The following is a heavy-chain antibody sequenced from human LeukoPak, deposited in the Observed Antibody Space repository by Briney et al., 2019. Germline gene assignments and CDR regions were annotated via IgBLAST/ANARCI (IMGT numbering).Heavy chain of an antibody. CDR3: ARSGSGSYFGY. J-gene: IGHJ4*02. Sequence: PSETLSLTCTVSGGSISSYYRSWIRQPPGRGLEWIGYIYYSGSTNYNPSLKSRVTISVDTSKNQFSLKLSSVTAADTAVYYCARSGSGSYFGYWGQGTLVTVSS. D-gene: IGHD3-10*01. V-gene: IGHV4-59*08. CDR2: IYYSGST. CDR1: GGSISSYY.